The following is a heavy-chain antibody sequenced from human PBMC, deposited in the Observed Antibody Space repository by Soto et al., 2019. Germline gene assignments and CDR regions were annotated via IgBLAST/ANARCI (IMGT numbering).Heavy chain of an antibody. D-gene: IGHD2-2*03. V-gene: IGHV3-30*14. J-gene: IGHJ6*02. CDR3: ARDRRIDNGYHDYYYGMAV. CDR1: GFSFSSYA. Sequence: GGSLRLSCAASGFSFSSYAMRWVRQAPGKGLEWVALISYDGSNKYYADSVKGRFTISRDNSKDTLYLEMNSLRAEDTAVYYCARDRRIDNGYHDYYYGMAVWXQGTTVTVS. CDR2: ISYDGSNK.